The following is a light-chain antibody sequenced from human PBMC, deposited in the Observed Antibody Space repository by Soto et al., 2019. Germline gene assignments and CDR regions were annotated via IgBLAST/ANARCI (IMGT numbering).Light chain of an antibody. CDR1: SGDVGGYYY. Sequence: QSALTQPASVSGSPGQSITISCTGTSGDVGGYYYVSWYQQLPGKAPKLMISEVSNRPSGVSNRFSGSKSGNTASLAISGLQSEDEADYYCAAWDDSLNGWVFGGGTKLTVL. CDR2: EVS. CDR3: AAWDDSLNGWV. J-gene: IGLJ3*02. V-gene: IGLV2-14*01.